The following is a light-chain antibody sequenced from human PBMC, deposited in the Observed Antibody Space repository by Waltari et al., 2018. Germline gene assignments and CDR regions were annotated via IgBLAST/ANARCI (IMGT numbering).Light chain of an antibody. CDR1: SGSIASNY. V-gene: IGLV6-57*01. CDR3: QSYDSSDLWV. CDR2: EDD. J-gene: IGLJ3*02. Sequence: NFMLTQPHSVSESPGKTVTISCTRSSGSIASNYVQWYQKRPGSSPTPCIFEDDQRPSGVPGRFSCSIDSSSNSASLTISGLKTEDEADYYCQSYDSSDLWVFGGGTRLTVL.